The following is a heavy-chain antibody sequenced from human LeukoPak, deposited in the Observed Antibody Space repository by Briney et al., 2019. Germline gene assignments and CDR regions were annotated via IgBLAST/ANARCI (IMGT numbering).Heavy chain of an antibody. Sequence: GRSLRLSCAASGFTFSSYDIHWVRQAPGKGLEWVSVISSDGSNKYYADSVKGRFTIYRDNSKNTLYLQMNSLRAEDTAVYYCARATEGLDYWGQGTLVTVSS. V-gene: IGHV3-30*03. CDR1: GFTFSSYD. CDR3: ARATEGLDY. CDR2: ISSDGSNK. J-gene: IGHJ4*02.